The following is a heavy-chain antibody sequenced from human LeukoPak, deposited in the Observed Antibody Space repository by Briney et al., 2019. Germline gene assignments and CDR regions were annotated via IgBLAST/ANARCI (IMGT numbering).Heavy chain of an antibody. J-gene: IGHJ4*02. Sequence: ASVKVSCKASGYTFTGYYMHWVRQAPGQGLEWIGRIDPNSGGTNYAQKFQGRVTMTRDTSISTAYMELSRLRSDDTAVYYCARIRISGTTRSTNFDYWGQGTLVTVSS. D-gene: IGHD1-1*01. CDR1: GYTFTGYY. CDR2: IDPNSGGT. CDR3: ARIRISGTTRSTNFDY. V-gene: IGHV1-2*06.